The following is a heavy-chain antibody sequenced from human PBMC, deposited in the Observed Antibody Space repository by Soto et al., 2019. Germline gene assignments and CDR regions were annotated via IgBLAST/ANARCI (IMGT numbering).Heavy chain of an antibody. V-gene: IGHV1-69*13. J-gene: IGHJ3*02. CDR2: IIPIFGTA. CDR3: ARDQYSSGWTERGAFDI. CDR1: GGTFSSYA. D-gene: IGHD6-19*01. Sequence: SVKVSCKASGGTFSSYAIRWVRQAPGQGLEWMGGIIPIFGTANYAQKFQGRVTITADESTSTAYMELSSLRSEDTAVYYCARDQYSSGWTERGAFDIWGQGTMVTVSS.